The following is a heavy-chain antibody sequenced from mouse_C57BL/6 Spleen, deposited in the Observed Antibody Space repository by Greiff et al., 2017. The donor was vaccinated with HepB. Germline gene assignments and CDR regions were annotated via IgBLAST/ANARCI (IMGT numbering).Heavy chain of an antibody. Sequence: VQLQQPGAELVRPGSSVKLSCKASGYTFTSYWMDWVKQRPGQGLEWIGNIYPSDSETHYNQKFKDKATLTVDKSSSTAYMQLSSLTSEDSAVYYCARVYYDYENYFDYWGQGTTLTVSS. CDR3: ARVYYDYENYFDY. CDR1: GYTFTSYW. V-gene: IGHV1-61*01. J-gene: IGHJ2*01. CDR2: IYPSDSET. D-gene: IGHD2-4*01.